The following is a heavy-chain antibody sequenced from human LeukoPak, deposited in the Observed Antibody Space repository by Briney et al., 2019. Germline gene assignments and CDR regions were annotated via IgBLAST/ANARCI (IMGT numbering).Heavy chain of an antibody. CDR3: ARVFSGYENYYMDV. CDR1: GFTFSSYS. CDR2: ISSSSSTI. Sequence: GGSLRLSCAASGFTFSSYSMNWVRQAPGKGLEWVSYISSSSSTIYYADSVKGRFTISRDNAKNSLYLQMNSLRAEDTAVYYCARVFSGYENYYMDVWGKGTTVTVSS. D-gene: IGHD5-12*01. J-gene: IGHJ6*03. V-gene: IGHV3-48*01.